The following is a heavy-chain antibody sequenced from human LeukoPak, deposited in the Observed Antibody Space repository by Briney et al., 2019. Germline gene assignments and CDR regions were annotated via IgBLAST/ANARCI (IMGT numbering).Heavy chain of an antibody. Sequence: ASVKVSCKASGYTFISYGISWVRQAPGQGLEWMGWISGYNGNTNYAQNLQGRVTMTTDTSTSTAYMELRSLRSDDTAVYYCARGFRVVTAESEQPKPRYFDLWGRGTQVTVSS. CDR2: ISGYNGNT. CDR1: GYTFISYG. J-gene: IGHJ2*01. D-gene: IGHD2-21*02. CDR3: ARGFRVVTAESEQPKPRYFDL. V-gene: IGHV1-18*01.